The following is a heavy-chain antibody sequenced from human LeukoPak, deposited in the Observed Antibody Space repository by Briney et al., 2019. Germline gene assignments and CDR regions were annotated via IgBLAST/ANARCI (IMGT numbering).Heavy chain of an antibody. J-gene: IGHJ4*02. CDR1: GFTFSDYY. V-gene: IGHV3-11*04. CDR2: ISSSGSTI. CDR3: ARDTSDIVVVVAEDFDY. D-gene: IGHD2-15*01. Sequence: GGSLRLSCAASGFTFSDYYMSWIRQAPGKGLEWVSYISSSGSTIYYADSVKGRFTISRDNSKNTLYLQMNSLRAEDTAVYYCARDTSDIVVVVAEDFDYWGQGTLVTVSS.